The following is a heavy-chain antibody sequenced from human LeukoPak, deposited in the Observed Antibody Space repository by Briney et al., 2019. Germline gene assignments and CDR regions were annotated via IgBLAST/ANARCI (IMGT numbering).Heavy chain of an antibody. CDR1: GFTFSSYA. Sequence: PGRSLRLSCAASGFTFSSYAMHWVRQAPGKGLEWVAVISYDGSNKYYADSVKGRFTISRDNSKNTLYLQMNSLRAEDTAVYYCARVGIPRTGTRHYFDYWGQGTLVTVSS. CDR2: ISYDGSNK. V-gene: IGHV3-30*01. J-gene: IGHJ4*02. D-gene: IGHD1-1*01. CDR3: ARVGIPRTGTRHYFDY.